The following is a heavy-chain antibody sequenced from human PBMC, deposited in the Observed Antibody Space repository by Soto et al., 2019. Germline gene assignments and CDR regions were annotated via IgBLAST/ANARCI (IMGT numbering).Heavy chain of an antibody. V-gene: IGHV5-51*01. CDR1: GYSFTSYW. J-gene: IGHJ5*02. D-gene: IGHD4-17*01. CDR3: ARHRSEVYGDYGLYDLLDP. CDR2: IYPGDSDT. Sequence: PGESLKISCKGSGYSFTSYWIGWVRQMPGKGLEWMGIIYPGDSDTRYSPSFQGQVTISADKSISTAYLQWSSLKASDTAMYYCARHRSEVYGDYGLYDLLDPWGQGTLVTVDS.